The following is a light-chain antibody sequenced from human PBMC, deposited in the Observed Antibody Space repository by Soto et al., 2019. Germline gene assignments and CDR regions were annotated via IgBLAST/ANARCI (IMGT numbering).Light chain of an antibody. V-gene: IGKV1-5*03. CDR2: KAS. CDR3: LYRYDFSWT. J-gene: IGKJ1*01. Sequence: DIQMTQSPSTLSASVGDRVTITCRASQSITDWLAWYQQKPGKAPKFLIYKASNLEGGVPSRFSCSGSGTAFTLTVFSAHPDDLSTYYCLYRYDFSWTFGQGTKVEIQ. CDR1: QSITDW.